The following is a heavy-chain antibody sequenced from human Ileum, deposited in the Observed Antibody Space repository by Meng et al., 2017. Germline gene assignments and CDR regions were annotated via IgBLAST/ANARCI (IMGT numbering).Heavy chain of an antibody. D-gene: IGHD1-1*01. J-gene: IGHJ4*02. CDR1: GGFISSGGYY. CDR2: IYDSGST. CDR3: ARGGTAYFDY. Sequence: QVQLQESGPGLVKPSQTLSLTCTVSGGFISSGGYYWSWIRQHPGKGLEWIGYIYDSGSTYYNPSLKSRIAISGDTSKNQFSLNLSSVTAADTAVYYCARGGTAYFDYWGQGTLVTVSS. V-gene: IGHV4-31*03.